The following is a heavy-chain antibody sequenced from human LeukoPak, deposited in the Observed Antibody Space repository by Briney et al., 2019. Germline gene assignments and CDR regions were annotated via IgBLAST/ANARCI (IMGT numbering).Heavy chain of an antibody. Sequence: PSETLSLTCAVYGGSFSGYYWSWIRQPPGKGLEWIGEINHSGSTNYNPSLKSRDTISVDTSKNQFSLKLSSVTAADTAVYYCARGRGVPAATSRLDYWGQGTLVTVSS. CDR2: INHSGST. D-gene: IGHD2-2*01. J-gene: IGHJ4*02. V-gene: IGHV4-34*01. CDR1: GGSFSGYY. CDR3: ARGRGVPAATSRLDY.